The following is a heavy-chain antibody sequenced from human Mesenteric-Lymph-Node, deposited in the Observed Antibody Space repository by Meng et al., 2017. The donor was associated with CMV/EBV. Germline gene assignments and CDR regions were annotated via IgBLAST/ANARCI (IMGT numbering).Heavy chain of an antibody. J-gene: IGHJ4*02. Sequence: GESLKISCAASGFTFSDHYMDWVRQAPGKGLEWVSLISWDGGSTYYADSVKGRFTISRDNSKNSLYLQMNSLRTEDTALYYCAKEGRRDGYNHFDYWGQGTLVTVSS. CDR2: ISWDGGST. V-gene: IGHV3-43*01. CDR3: AKEGRRDGYNHFDY. D-gene: IGHD5-24*01. CDR1: GFTFSDHY.